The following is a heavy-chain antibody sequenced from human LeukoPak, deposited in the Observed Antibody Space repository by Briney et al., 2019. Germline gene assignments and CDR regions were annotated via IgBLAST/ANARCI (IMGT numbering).Heavy chain of an antibody. V-gene: IGHV3-21*01. Sequence: PGGSLRLSCAASGFTFSSYSMTWVRQAPGKGLEWVSSISSSSSYIYYADSVKGRFTISRDNAKNSLYLQMNSLRAEDTAVYYCARDESGGDCYFDYWGQGTLVTVSS. CDR2: ISSSSSYI. J-gene: IGHJ4*02. CDR1: GFTFSSYS. D-gene: IGHD2-21*02. CDR3: ARDESGGDCYFDY.